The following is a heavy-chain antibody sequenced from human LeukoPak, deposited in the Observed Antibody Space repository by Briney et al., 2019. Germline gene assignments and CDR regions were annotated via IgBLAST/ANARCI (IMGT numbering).Heavy chain of an antibody. V-gene: IGHV3-23*01. Sequence: GGSLRLSCAASGFTFIKYSMTWVRQAPGKGLEWVSAITGSGAFTDYADSVKGRFTISRDNSKNTLYLQMNSLRAEDTAVYYCAKDPTHFRVWDDYDNTRLNYWGQGTLVTVSS. D-gene: IGHD3-22*01. CDR1: GFTFIKYS. CDR3: AKDPTHFRVWDDYDNTRLNY. CDR2: ITGSGAFT. J-gene: IGHJ4*02.